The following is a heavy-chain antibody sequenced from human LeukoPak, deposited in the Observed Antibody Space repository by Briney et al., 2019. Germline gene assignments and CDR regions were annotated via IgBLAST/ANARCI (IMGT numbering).Heavy chain of an antibody. D-gene: IGHD6-13*01. J-gene: IGHJ4*02. CDR2: ISSSSSYT. Sequence: PGGSLRLSCAASGFTFSDYYMSWIRQAPGKGLEWVSYISSSSSYTNYPDSVKGRFTISRDNAKNSLYLQMNSLRAEDTAVYYCATPSKYSSSWYYFDYWGQGTLVTVSS. CDR1: GFTFSDYY. V-gene: IGHV3-11*03. CDR3: ATPSKYSSSWYYFDY.